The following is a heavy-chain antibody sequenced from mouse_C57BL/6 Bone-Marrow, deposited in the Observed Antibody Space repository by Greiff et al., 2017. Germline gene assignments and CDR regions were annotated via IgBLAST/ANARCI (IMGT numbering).Heavy chain of an antibody. CDR2: ISDGGSYT. CDR1: GFTFSSYA. J-gene: IGHJ4*01. CDR3: ARDPRYGSSYGAMDY. Sequence: EVMLVESGGGLVKPGGSLKLSCAASGFTFSSYAMSWVRQTPEKRLEWVATISDGGSYTYYPDNVKGRFTISRDNAKKNLYLQMSHLKSEDTAMYYCARDPRYGSSYGAMDYWGQGTSVTVSS. D-gene: IGHD1-1*01. V-gene: IGHV5-4*01.